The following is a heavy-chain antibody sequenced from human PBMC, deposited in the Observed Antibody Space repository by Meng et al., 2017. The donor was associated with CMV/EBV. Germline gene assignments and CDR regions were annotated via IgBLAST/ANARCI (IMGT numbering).Heavy chain of an antibody. D-gene: IGHD3-10*01. CDR1: GSISSYY. CDR2: IYTSGST. V-gene: IGHV4-4*07. CDR3: AREEITMVRGVLNYLDY. J-gene: IGHJ4*02. Sequence: GSISSYYWSWIRQPAGKGLEWIGRIYTSGSTNYNPSLKSRVTMSVDTSKNQFSLKLSSVTAADTAVYYCAREEITMVRGVLNYLDYWGQGTLVTVSS.